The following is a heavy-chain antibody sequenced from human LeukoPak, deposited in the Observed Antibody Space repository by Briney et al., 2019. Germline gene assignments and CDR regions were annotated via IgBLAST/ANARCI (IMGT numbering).Heavy chain of an antibody. V-gene: IGHV3-64*01. J-gene: IGHJ3*02. Sequence: GGSLRLSCAASGFTFSSYAMHWVRQAPGKGLEYVSAISSNGGSTYYANSVKGRFTISRDNSKNTLYLQMGSLRSEDTAVYYCARALTGHDAFDIWGQGTMVTVSS. D-gene: IGHD1-14*01. CDR2: ISSNGGST. CDR3: ARALTGHDAFDI. CDR1: GFTFSSYA.